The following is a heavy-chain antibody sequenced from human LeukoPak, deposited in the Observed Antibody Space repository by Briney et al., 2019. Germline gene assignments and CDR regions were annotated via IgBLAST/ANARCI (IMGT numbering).Heavy chain of an antibody. J-gene: IGHJ4*02. Sequence: QTGGSLRLSCAASGFSFSSFEMNWVRQAPGKGLEWVSYISSSGSTIYYADSVKGRFTISRDNAKNSLYLQMNGLRAEDTAVYYCARDTYYGSGRYDYWGQGTLVTVSS. CDR3: ARDTYYGSGRYDY. V-gene: IGHV3-48*03. CDR2: ISSSGSTI. D-gene: IGHD3-10*01. CDR1: GFSFSSFE.